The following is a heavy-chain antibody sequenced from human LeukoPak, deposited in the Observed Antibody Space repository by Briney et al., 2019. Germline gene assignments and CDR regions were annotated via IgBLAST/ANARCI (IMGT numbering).Heavy chain of an antibody. CDR1: GGSISSYY. J-gene: IGHJ4*02. Sequence: SETLSLTCAVSGGSISSYYWSWIRQPPGKGLEWIGYIYYSGSTNYNPSLRSRVTISVDTSKNQFSLKLSSVTAADTAVYYCARSRIYGGNYFDYWGQGTLVTVSS. V-gene: IGHV4-59*08. D-gene: IGHD3-10*01. CDR3: ARSRIYGGNYFDY. CDR2: IYYSGST.